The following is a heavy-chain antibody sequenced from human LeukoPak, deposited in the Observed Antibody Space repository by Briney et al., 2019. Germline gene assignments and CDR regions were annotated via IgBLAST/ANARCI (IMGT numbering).Heavy chain of an antibody. CDR2: VYHSGGT. CDR3: ATTSGDFLFNFFDP. J-gene: IGHJ5*02. V-gene: IGHV4-34*08. D-gene: IGHD1-1*01. CDR1: GFTFSSYG. Sequence: GSLRLSCAASGFTFSSYGMHWIRQSPDKGLEWLGNVYHSGGTYYNPSLKSRVTISVDTSKNHFSLKLTSVTAADTAMYYCATTSGDFLFNFFDPWGQGTLVTVSS.